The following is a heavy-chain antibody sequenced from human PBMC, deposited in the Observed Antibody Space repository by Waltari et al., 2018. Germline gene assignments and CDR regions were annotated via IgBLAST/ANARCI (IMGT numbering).Heavy chain of an antibody. V-gene: IGHV4-34*01. CDR2: NNHKGST. Sequence: QVQLQQWGAGLLKPSETLSLTCAVYGGSFSGYYWSWIRQPPGKGPEWIGENNHKGSTNYNPALKSRGTISVGTSKNRFALKPGSGTAAATAVYYCAGGKKYYDFWSGPAGGYRHWVDPWGQGTLVTVSS. D-gene: IGHD3-3*01. J-gene: IGHJ5*02. CDR3: AGGKKYYDFWSGPAGGYRHWVDP. CDR1: GGSFSGYY.